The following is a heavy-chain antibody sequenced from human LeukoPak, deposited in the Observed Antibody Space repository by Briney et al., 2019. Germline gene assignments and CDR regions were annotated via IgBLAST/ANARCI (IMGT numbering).Heavy chain of an antibody. Sequence: GRSLRLSCAASGFTFSSYGMHWVRQAPGRGLEWVAVISHDGSNKYYADSVKGRSTISRDNSKNTLYLQMNSLRAEDTSVYYCAKPGKRRVVTITDFDYWGQGTLVTVSS. CDR1: GFTFSSYG. V-gene: IGHV3-30*18. CDR2: ISHDGSNK. J-gene: IGHJ4*02. CDR3: AKPGKRRVVTITDFDY. D-gene: IGHD3-22*01.